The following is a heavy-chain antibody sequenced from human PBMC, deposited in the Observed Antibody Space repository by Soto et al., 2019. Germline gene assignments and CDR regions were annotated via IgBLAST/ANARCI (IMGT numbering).Heavy chain of an antibody. CDR3: AREEKQLSRYGGDFDY. CDR2: IYYIGTT. J-gene: IGHJ4*02. CDR1: DGSVNSGNYY. D-gene: IGHD3-16*01. Sequence: SETLSLTCSVSDGSVNSGNYYWSWIRQPPGKGLEWIGHIYYIGTTDYNPSLKSRVTISVDTSKNQFSLKVTSVTAADTAVYFCAREEKQLSRYGGDFDYWGQGILVTVSS. V-gene: IGHV4-61*01.